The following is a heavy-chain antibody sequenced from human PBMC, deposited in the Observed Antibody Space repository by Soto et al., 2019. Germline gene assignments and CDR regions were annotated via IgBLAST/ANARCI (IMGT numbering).Heavy chain of an antibody. V-gene: IGHV3-74*01. J-gene: IGHJ4*02. Sequence: PGGSLRLSCAASGFTFSSYWMHWVRQAPGKGLVWVSRINSDGSSTSYADSVKGRFTISRDNAKNTLYLQMNSLRAEDTAVYYCAKDYHYDSSGYPHFDYWGQGTLVTVSS. CDR2: INSDGSST. CDR3: AKDYHYDSSGYPHFDY. D-gene: IGHD3-22*01. CDR1: GFTFSSYW.